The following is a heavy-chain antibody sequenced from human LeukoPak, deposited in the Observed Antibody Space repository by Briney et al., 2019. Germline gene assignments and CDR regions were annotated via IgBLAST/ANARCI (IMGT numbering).Heavy chain of an antibody. CDR3: AGQFGELSLAYYYGMDV. J-gene: IGHJ6*02. V-gene: IGHV4-30-2*01. CDR2: IYHSGST. CDR1: GGSISSGGYS. Sequence: SETLSLTCAVSGGSISSGGYSWSWIRQPPGKGLEWIGYIYHSGSTYYNPSLKSRVTISVDRSKNQFSLKLSSVTAADTAVYYCAGQFGELSLAYYYGMDVWGQGTTVTVSS. D-gene: IGHD3-10*01.